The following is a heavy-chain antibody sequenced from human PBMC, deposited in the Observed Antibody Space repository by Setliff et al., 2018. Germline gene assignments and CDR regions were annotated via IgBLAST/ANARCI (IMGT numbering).Heavy chain of an antibody. Sequence: GGSLRLSCAASGFTFSSYAMSWVRQAPGKGLEWVSAISGSGGSTYYADSVKGRFTISRDNSKNTLYLQMNSLRAEDTAVYYCASRLGIAAAGTGLLDAFDIWGQGTMVTVSS. D-gene: IGHD6-13*01. CDR2: ISGSGGST. CDR3: ASRLGIAAAGTGLLDAFDI. V-gene: IGHV3-23*01. J-gene: IGHJ3*02. CDR1: GFTFSSYA.